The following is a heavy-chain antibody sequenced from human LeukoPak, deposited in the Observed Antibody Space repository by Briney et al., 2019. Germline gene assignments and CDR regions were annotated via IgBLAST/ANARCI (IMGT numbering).Heavy chain of an antibody. J-gene: IGHJ4*02. CDR3: ARGPYYYDSSGYLDY. Sequence: GRSLRLSCAASGFTFSSYGMHWVRQAPGKGLEWVAVIWYDGSNKYYADSVKGRFTISRDNSKNTLYLQMNSLRAEDTAVYYCARGPYYYDSSGYLDYWGQGTLVTVSS. D-gene: IGHD3-22*01. CDR2: IWYDGSNK. CDR1: GFTFSSYG. V-gene: IGHV3-33*01.